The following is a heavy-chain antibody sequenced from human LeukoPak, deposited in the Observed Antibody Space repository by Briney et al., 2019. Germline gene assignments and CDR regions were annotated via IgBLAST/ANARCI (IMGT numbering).Heavy chain of an antibody. J-gene: IGHJ4*02. D-gene: IGHD4-23*01. Sequence: SGGSLRLSCAASGFTFSSYAMSWVHQAPGKGLEWVSYISSSSSTIYYADSVKGRFTVSRDNAKNSLYLQMNSLRAEDTAVYYCASFPSYGGNFDYWGQGTLVTVSS. CDR1: GFTFSSYA. V-gene: IGHV3-48*01. CDR3: ASFPSYGGNFDY. CDR2: ISSSSSTI.